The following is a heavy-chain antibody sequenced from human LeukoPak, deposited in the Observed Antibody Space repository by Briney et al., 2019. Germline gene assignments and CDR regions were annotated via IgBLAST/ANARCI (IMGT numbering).Heavy chain of an antibody. CDR1: GGSISSYY. D-gene: IGHD2-8*02. Sequence: TPSETLSLTCTVSGGSISSYYWSWIRQPPGKGLERIGYIYYSGSTNYNPSLKSRVTISVDTSKNQFSLKLSSVTTADTAVYYCARYLAGGPFDYWGQGTLVTVSS. V-gene: IGHV4-59*01. CDR3: ARYLAGGPFDY. J-gene: IGHJ4*02. CDR2: IYYSGST.